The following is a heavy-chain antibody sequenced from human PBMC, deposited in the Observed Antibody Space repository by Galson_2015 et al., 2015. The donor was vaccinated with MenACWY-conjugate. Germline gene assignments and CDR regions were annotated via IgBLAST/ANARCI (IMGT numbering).Heavy chain of an antibody. CDR3: VKQWDSSSWYFNWYFDL. CDR1: GFTFSSYA. D-gene: IGHD6-13*01. CDR2: ISGSGSST. V-gene: IGHV3-23*01. Sequence: SLRLSCAASGFTFSSYAMSWVRQAPGEGLEWVSTISGSGSSTYYADSVKGRFTISRDNSKNTLYLQMNSLRVEDTALYYCVKQWDSSSWYFNWYFDLWGRGTLVTVSS. J-gene: IGHJ2*01.